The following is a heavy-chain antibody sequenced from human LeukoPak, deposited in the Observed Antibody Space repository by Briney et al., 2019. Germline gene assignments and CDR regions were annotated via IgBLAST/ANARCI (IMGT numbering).Heavy chain of an antibody. J-gene: IGHJ3*02. Sequence: SETLSLTCAVYGGSFSGYYWSWIRQPPGKGLEWIGEINHSGSTNYNPSLKSRVTISVDTSKNQFSLKLSSVTAADTAVYYCATSAVAGTGYAFDIWGQGTMVTVSS. CDR2: INHSGST. CDR1: GGSFSGYY. V-gene: IGHV4-34*01. CDR3: ATSAVAGTGYAFDI. D-gene: IGHD6-19*01.